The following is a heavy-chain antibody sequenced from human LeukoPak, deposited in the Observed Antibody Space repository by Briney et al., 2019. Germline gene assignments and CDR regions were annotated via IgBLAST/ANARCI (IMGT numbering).Heavy chain of an antibody. Sequence: QPGGPLSLSCAASGFPYSIQPKSWLPHATGKAREGFSPISGSGGNKDCTGSVKGRLTISRDNSKNTLYLKMNSLRAEDMDVYYCAKDPSWSYYDSSGLANDAFAIWGQGTMVTVSS. J-gene: IGHJ3*02. D-gene: IGHD3-22*01. CDR3: AKDPSWSYYDSSGLANDAFAI. V-gene: IGHV3-23*01. CDR1: GFPYSIQP. CDR2: ISGSGGNK.